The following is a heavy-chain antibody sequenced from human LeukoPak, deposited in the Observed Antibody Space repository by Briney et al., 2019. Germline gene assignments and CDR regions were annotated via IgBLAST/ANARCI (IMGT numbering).Heavy chain of an antibody. CDR1: GGSFSGYY. CDR2: INHSGST. D-gene: IGHD6-19*01. CDR3: ARVEAVAYYYGMDV. V-gene: IGHV4-34*01. Sequence: PSETLSLTCAVYGGSFSGYYWSWLRQPPGKGLEWIGEINHSGSTNYNPSLKSRVTISVDTSKNQFSLKLSSVTAADTAVYYCARVEAVAYYYGMDVWGQGTTVTVSS. J-gene: IGHJ6*02.